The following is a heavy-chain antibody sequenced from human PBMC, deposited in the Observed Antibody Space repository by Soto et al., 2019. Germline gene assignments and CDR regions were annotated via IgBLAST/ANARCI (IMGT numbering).Heavy chain of an antibody. CDR2: ISGSSSYI. CDR1: GFTFSSYS. V-gene: IGHV3-21*01. J-gene: IGHJ6*02. Sequence: EVQLVESGGGLVKPGGSLRLSCAASGFTFSSYSMNWVRQAPGKGLEWVSSISGSSSYIYYADSVKGRFTISRDNAKNSLYLQMNRLRAEDTAVYYCARDRGGGYYHGMDVWGQGTTVTVSS. CDR3: ARDRGGGYYHGMDV. D-gene: IGHD2-15*01.